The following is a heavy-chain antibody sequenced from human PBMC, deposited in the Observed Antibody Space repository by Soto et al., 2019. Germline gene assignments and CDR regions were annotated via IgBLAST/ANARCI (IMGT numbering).Heavy chain of an antibody. J-gene: IGHJ6*02. CDR2: VSYDGTIK. CDR3: AKDLFRGEDIVVVGVYGMDV. D-gene: IGHD2-2*01. V-gene: IGHV3-30*18. CDR1: GFTFSSYG. Sequence: GGSLRLSCAASGFTFSSYGLHWVRQAPGKGLEWVAVVSYDGTIKYYADSVKGRFTISRDNSKNTLYLQMNSLRAEDTAVYCCAKDLFRGEDIVVVGVYGMDVWGQGTTVTVSS.